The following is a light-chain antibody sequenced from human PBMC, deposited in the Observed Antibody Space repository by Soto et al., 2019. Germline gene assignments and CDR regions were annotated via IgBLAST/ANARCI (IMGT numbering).Light chain of an antibody. Sequence: EIVLTQSPGTLSLSPGERATLSCRASQSVNSNYLDWYQQKPGQAPRLLIYGASNRATGIPDRFSGSGSGTDFTLTISRLEPEDYAVYYCQQYGISPRTFCQGTKVDIK. J-gene: IGKJ1*01. V-gene: IGKV3-20*01. CDR1: QSVNSNY. CDR2: GAS. CDR3: QQYGISPRT.